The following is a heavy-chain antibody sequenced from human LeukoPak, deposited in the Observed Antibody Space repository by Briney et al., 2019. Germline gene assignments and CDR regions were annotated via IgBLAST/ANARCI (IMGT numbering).Heavy chain of an antibody. CDR2: IGKTGRDM. Sequence: GGSLRLSCAASGFNFSTSTMNWVRQAPGKGLEWISSIGKTGRDMYYANSVRGRFTISRDNAKNSLFLVMDSLRVEDTSVYYCVRGDNRDYWGRGTLVTVSS. CDR3: VRGDNRDY. CDR1: GFNFSTST. J-gene: IGHJ4*02. V-gene: IGHV3-21*01. D-gene: IGHD1-14*01.